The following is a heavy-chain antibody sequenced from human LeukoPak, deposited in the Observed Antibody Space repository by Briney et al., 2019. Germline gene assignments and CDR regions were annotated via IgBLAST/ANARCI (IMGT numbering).Heavy chain of an antibody. J-gene: IGHJ4*02. CDR2: ITATDGST. D-gene: IGHD2-2*01. V-gene: IGHV1-18*01. CDR3: VRDSLGGYCSSSSCLLGFH. CDR1: GYTFTSYA. Sequence: GASVKVSCKASGYTFTSYAMNWVRQAPGHGLEWMGWITATDGSTHFAQKFQGRVIMTTDTSTSTAYMELRSLRSDDSAVYFCVRDSLGGYCSSSSCLLGFHWGQGTLVTVSS.